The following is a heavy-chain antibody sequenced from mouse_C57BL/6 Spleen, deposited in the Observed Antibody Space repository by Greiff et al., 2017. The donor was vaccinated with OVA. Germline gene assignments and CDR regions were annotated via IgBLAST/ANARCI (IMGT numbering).Heavy chain of an antibody. CDR2: IRSKSSNYAT. CDR3: VRGGLLRSFYAMDY. Sequence: EVHLVESGGGLVQPKGSLKLSCAASGFTFNTYAMHWVRQAPGKGLEWVARIRSKSSNYATYYADSVKDRFTISRDDSQSMLYLQMNNLKTEDTAMYYCVRGGLLRSFYAMDYWGQGTSVTVSS. CDR1: GFTFNTYA. D-gene: IGHD1-1*01. V-gene: IGHV10-3*01. J-gene: IGHJ4*01.